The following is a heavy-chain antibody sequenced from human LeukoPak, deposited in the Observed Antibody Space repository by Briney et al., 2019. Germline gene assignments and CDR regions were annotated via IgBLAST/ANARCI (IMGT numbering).Heavy chain of an antibody. V-gene: IGHV3-30*03. J-gene: IGHJ6*02. CDR3: ARAPGRYDFWSGYSYYYYGMDV. CDR1: GFTFSSYG. CDR2: ISYDGSEK. Sequence: GGSLRLSCAASGFTFSSYGMHWVRQAPGKGLEWVAIISYDGSEKYYVDSVKGRFTISRDNAKNSLYLQMNSLRAEDTAVYYCARAPGRYDFWSGYSYYYYGMDVWGQGTTVTVSS. D-gene: IGHD3-3*01.